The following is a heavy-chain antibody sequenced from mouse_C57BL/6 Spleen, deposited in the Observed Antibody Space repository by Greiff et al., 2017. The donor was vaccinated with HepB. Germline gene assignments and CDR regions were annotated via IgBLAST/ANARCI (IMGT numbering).Heavy chain of an antibody. Sequence: EVMLVESGGGLVKPGGSLKLSCAASGFTFSSYAMSWVRQTPEKRLEWVATISDGGSYTYYPDNVKGRFTISRDNAKNNLYLQMSHLKSEDTAMYYCARGGNFPGYFDVWGTGTTVTVSS. CDR2: ISDGGSYT. V-gene: IGHV5-4*03. CDR1: GFTFSSYA. CDR3: ARGGNFPGYFDV. J-gene: IGHJ1*03.